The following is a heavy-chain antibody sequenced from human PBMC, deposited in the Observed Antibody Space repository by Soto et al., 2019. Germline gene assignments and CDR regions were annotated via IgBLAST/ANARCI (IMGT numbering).Heavy chain of an antibody. V-gene: IGHV4-30-2*01. D-gene: IGHD6-13*01. CDR1: GVSISSGGYS. Sequence: TLSLTCAVSGVSISSGGYSWSWIRQPPGKGLEWIGYIYHSGSTYYNPSLKSRVTISVDRSKNQFSLKLSSVTAADTAVYYCARDPGQQLVYNWFDPWGQGTQVTAPQ. CDR3: ARDPGQQLVYNWFDP. CDR2: IYHSGST. J-gene: IGHJ5*02.